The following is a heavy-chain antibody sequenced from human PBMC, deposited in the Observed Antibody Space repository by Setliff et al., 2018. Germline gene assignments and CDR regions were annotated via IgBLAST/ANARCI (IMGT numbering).Heavy chain of an antibody. CDR1: GYTFSDYW. Sequence: SLKISCRGSGYTFSDYWIGWVRQAPGKGLEWVSGIRAGSDNIAYADSVKGRFTISRDNAKNSLYLQLDSLRPDDTAFYYCARGHCTTISCFLDHWGQGIMVTVSS. J-gene: IGHJ4*02. V-gene: IGHV3-9*01. D-gene: IGHD2-8*01. CDR2: IRAGSDNI. CDR3: ARGHCTTISCFLDH.